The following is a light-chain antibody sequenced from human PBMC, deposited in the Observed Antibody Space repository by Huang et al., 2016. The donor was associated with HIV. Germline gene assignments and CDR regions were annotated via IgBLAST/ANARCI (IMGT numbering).Light chain of an antibody. Sequence: EIVMTQSPATLSVSPGERATLSCRASQSVAKHFAWYQQKPGQAPRLLVYGASTRASGSPARFSGSGSGKEFTLTISSLQSEDFAVYYCHHYSNWPPTWTFGQGTKVEIK. CDR1: QSVAKH. CDR2: GAS. CDR3: HHYSNWPPTWT. V-gene: IGKV3-15*01. J-gene: IGKJ1*01.